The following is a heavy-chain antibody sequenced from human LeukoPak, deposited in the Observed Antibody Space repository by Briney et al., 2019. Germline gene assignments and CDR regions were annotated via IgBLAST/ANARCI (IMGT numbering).Heavy chain of an antibody. D-gene: IGHD2-15*01. V-gene: IGHV3-48*03. CDR1: GFTFSSYE. J-gene: IGHJ5*02. Sequence: PEGSLRLSCAASGFTFSSYEMNWVRQAPGKGLEWVSYISSSGSTIYYADSVKGRFTISRDNAKNSLYLQMNSLRAEDTAVYYCARLVVVAATQSWGQGTLVTVSS. CDR3: ARLVVVAATQS. CDR2: ISSSGSTI.